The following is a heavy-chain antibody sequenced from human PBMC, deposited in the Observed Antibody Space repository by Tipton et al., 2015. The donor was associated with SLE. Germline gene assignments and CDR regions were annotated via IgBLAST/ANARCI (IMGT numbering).Heavy chain of an antibody. CDR3: ARERGERYTSRIDL. V-gene: IGHV4-39*07. CDR2: IYQSGRT. CDR1: GGSISSSSYY. D-gene: IGHD3-16*01. Sequence: TLSLTCTVSGGSISSSSYYWGWIRHPPGKGLEWIGSIYQSGRTIYNPSLKSRVSISVDRSNNQFSLKLNSVTAADTAVYYCARERGERYTSRIDLWGQGTLVTVSS. J-gene: IGHJ5*02.